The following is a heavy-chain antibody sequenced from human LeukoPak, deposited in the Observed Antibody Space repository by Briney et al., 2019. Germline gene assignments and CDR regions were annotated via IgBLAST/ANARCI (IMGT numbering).Heavy chain of an antibody. Sequence: PGRSLRLSCAASGFTFSSYGMHWVRQAPSKGLEWVAVISYDGSNKYYADSVKGRFTISRDNSKNTLYLQMNSLRAEDTAVYYCAKAGLTTVTTRHFDYWGQGTLVTVSS. V-gene: IGHV3-30*18. J-gene: IGHJ4*02. D-gene: IGHD4-17*01. CDR1: GFTFSSYG. CDR3: AKAGLTTVTTRHFDY. CDR2: ISYDGSNK.